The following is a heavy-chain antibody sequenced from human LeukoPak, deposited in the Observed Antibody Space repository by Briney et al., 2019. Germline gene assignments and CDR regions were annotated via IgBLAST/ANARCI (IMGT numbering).Heavy chain of an antibody. V-gene: IGHV4-59*01. CDR3: ARGKIWSPVYLSH. CDR1: GGSISSYY. Sequence: PSETLSLTCTVSGGSISSYYWSWIRQPPGKGLECIGNIYSSGTTNYNPSLKSRVTISMDTSKNQFSLKLSSATAADTAVYYCARGKIWSPVYLSHWGQGTLVTVSS. CDR2: IYSSGTT. D-gene: IGHD3-10*01. J-gene: IGHJ4*02.